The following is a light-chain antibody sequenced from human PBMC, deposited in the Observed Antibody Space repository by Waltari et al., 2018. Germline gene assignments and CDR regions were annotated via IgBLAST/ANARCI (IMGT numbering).Light chain of an antibody. CDR1: QGISSF. Sequence: IVLTQSPATLSLSPGERATLSCRASQGISSFLAWYQQKPGQPPRPLVYDASNRATGIPARFSGSGSGADFTLTISSLEPEDFAVYYCQQRTNWPSFGGGTRVELK. J-gene: IGKJ4*01. CDR2: DAS. CDR3: QQRTNWPS. V-gene: IGKV3-11*01.